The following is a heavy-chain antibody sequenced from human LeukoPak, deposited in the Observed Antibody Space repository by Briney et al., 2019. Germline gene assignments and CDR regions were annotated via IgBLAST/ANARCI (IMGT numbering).Heavy chain of an antibody. J-gene: IGHJ4*02. D-gene: IGHD6-6*01. CDR3: ARSRLAARSFDY. V-gene: IGHV3-21*01. Sequence: PGGSLRLSCAASEFTFSSYSMNWVRQAPGKGLEWVSSISSSSSYIYYADSVKGRFTISRDNAKNSLYLQMNSLRAEDTAVYYCARSRLAARSFDYWGQGTLVTVSS. CDR2: ISSSSSYI. CDR1: EFTFSSYS.